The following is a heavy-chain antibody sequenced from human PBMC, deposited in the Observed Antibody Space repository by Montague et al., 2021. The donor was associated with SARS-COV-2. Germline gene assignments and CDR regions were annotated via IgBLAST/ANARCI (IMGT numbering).Heavy chain of an antibody. Sequence: SETLSLTCAVSGDSIMTTNWWSWVRQPPGKGLEWIGEIYQDWSTNYNSSLKSRVTMSVDKSKNQFSLELNSVTAADTALYYCVRAGGLDNRPPVWGQEALVIVSS. V-gene: IGHV4-4*02. CDR1: GDSIMTTNW. J-gene: IGHJ4*02. D-gene: IGHD3/OR15-3a*01. CDR2: IYQDWST. CDR3: VRAGGLDNRPPV.